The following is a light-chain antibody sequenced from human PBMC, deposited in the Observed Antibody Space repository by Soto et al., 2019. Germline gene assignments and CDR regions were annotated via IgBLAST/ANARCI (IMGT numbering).Light chain of an antibody. CDR1: QAINGW. J-gene: IGKJ2*01. CDR3: QQAFRFPHT. V-gene: IGKV1-12*01. CDR2: VAS. Sequence: DIQMTQSPPSVSASVGDGVTITCRASQAINGWLSWYQQKPGKAPKLLISVASRLESGVPSRFSGSGAGTEFSLTVTSLQPEDFATYYCQQAFRFPHTFGQGTRLEI.